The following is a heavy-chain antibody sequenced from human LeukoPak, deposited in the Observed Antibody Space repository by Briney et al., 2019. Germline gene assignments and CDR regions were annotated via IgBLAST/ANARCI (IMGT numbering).Heavy chain of an antibody. J-gene: IGHJ3*02. Sequence: PGGSLRLSCAASGFTFSSYAMSWVRQAPGKGLEWVSATSGSGGSTYYADSVKGRFTISRDNSKNTLYLQMNSLRAEDTAVYYCAKEFDDYYDSSGYYDDDAFDIWGQGTMVTVSS. V-gene: IGHV3-23*01. CDR1: GFTFSSYA. CDR3: AKEFDDYYDSSGYYDDDAFDI. D-gene: IGHD3-22*01. CDR2: TSGSGGST.